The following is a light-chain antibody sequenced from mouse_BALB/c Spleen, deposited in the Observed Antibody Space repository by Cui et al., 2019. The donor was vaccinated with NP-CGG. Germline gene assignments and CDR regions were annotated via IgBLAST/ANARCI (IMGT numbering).Light chain of an antibody. CDR1: TGSVTTSNY. J-gene: IGLJ1*01. V-gene: IGLV1*01. CDR3: ALWYSNHWV. Sequence: QAVVTQESALTTSPGETVTLTCRSSTGSVTTSNYANWVQENPDRFFTGLIGGTNNRVQGVPARFSGSLIGDKAALTITGAQTEDEAIYFCALWYSNHWVFGGGTKLTVL. CDR2: GTN.